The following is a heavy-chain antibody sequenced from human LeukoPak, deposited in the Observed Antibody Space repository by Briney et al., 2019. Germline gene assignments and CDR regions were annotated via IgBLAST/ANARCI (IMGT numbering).Heavy chain of an antibody. CDR1: GGSFSGYY. Sequence: PSETLSLTCAVYGGSFSGYYWSWIRQPPGKGLEWIGEINHSGSTHYNPSLKSRVTISVYTSKNQFSLKLSSVTAADTAVYYCARQGLRTAYYYYYMDVWGKGTTVTISS. D-gene: IGHD5-12*01. J-gene: IGHJ6*03. V-gene: IGHV4-34*01. CDR2: INHSGST. CDR3: ARQGLRTAYYYYYMDV.